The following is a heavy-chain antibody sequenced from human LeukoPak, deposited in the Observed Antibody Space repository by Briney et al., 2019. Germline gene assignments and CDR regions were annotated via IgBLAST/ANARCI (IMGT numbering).Heavy chain of an antibody. D-gene: IGHD4-17*01. V-gene: IGHV3-15*05. Sequence: PGGSLRLSCEASGFTFSDAWMSWVRQATGKGLEWVGRIISKTDGGTADYAAPVTGRFTISRDDSKNTLYLEMNSLKTEDTAFYYCTTDPMTAVTNLGYWGQGTLVTVSS. J-gene: IGHJ4*02. CDR2: IISKTDGGTA. CDR1: GFTFSDAW. CDR3: TTDPMTAVTNLGY.